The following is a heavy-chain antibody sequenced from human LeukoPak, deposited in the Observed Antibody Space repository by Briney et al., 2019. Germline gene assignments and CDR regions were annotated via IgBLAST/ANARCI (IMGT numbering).Heavy chain of an antibody. Sequence: GGSLRLSYAASGFTFSSYVMHWVRQAPGKGLEWVAIISYDGSNEYYADSVKGRFTISRDNSKNTLYLQMNSLRAEDTAVYYCAKGQQWLVCLIESFDYWGQGTLVTVSS. D-gene: IGHD6-19*01. J-gene: IGHJ4*02. CDR2: ISYDGSNE. V-gene: IGHV3-30*04. CDR3: AKGQQWLVCLIESFDY. CDR1: GFTFSSYV.